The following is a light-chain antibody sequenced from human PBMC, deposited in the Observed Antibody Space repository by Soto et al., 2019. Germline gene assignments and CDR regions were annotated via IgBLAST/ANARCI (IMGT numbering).Light chain of an antibody. J-gene: IGLJ1*01. V-gene: IGLV2-14*01. CDR2: DVR. Sequence: QSVLTQPASVSGSPGQSISISCTGTTSDVGRYNFVSWYQQHPGKAPKLMIFDVRDRPSGVSNRFSGSKSGNTASLTISGLQAEDEADYYCSSYTSSSTYVFGAGTKVTVL. CDR1: TSDVGRYNF. CDR3: SSYTSSSTYV.